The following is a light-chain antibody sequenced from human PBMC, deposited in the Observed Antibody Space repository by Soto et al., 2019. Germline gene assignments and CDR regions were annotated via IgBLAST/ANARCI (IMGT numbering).Light chain of an antibody. CDR2: DDS. Sequence: QSALTQPASVSGSPGQSITISCTGTSSDVGNYNLVSWYQQHPGKAPKLIIYDDSKRPSGVSNRFSGSKSGNTASLTISGLQAEDEADYYCCSYAARSTYVFGTGTKVTVL. J-gene: IGLJ1*01. V-gene: IGLV2-23*01. CDR1: SSDVGNYNL. CDR3: CSYAARSTYV.